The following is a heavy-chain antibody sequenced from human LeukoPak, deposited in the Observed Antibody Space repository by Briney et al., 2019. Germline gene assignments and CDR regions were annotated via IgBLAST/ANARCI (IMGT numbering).Heavy chain of an antibody. J-gene: IGHJ4*02. CDR1: GGSIRSYY. V-gene: IGHV4-59*01. Sequence: PSETLSLTCTVSGGSIRSYYWGWIRQPPGKGLEWIGYFYYGGNTNYNPSLKSRVTISVDTSKNQFSLKLNSVTAADTAVYYCARGSGSYGFWGQGTLVTVSS. D-gene: IGHD1-26*01. CDR2: FYYGGNT. CDR3: ARGSGSYGF.